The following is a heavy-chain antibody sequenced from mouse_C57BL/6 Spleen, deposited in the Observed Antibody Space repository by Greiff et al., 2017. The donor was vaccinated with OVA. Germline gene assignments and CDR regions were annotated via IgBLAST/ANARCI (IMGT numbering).Heavy chain of an antibody. CDR3: ARGIYYDYETGVDY. J-gene: IGHJ2*01. D-gene: IGHD2-4*01. Sequence: VQLQQSGAELVKPGASVKLSCTASGFNFKDYYMHWVKQRTEQGLEWIGRLDPADGDTKYAPKFQGKATMTADTSSNTAYLQLSSLTSADSAVDDCARGIYYDYETGVDYRGKSTTLTVAS. V-gene: IGHV14-2*01. CDR1: GFNFKDYY. CDR2: LDPADGDT.